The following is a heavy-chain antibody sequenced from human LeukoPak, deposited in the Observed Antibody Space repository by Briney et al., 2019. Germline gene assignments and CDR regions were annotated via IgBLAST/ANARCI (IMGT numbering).Heavy chain of an antibody. D-gene: IGHD6-19*01. V-gene: IGHV3-23*01. CDR3: AKDGQGYSST. CDR1: GFTFSSYG. Sequence: GGSLRLSCATSGFTFSSYGMSWLRQAPGKGLEWVSAFSGSGDSTYYAESVKGRFTISRDSSKKTLYLQVNSLRAEDTAVYYCAKDGQGYSSTWGQGTTVTVSS. CDR2: FSGSGDST. J-gene: IGHJ6*02.